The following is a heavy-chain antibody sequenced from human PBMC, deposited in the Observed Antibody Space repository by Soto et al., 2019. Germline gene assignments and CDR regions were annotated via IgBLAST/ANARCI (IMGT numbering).Heavy chain of an antibody. CDR2: ISGSGDNT. CDR1: GFTFSRYG. CDR3: VKLRLELLYLDS. V-gene: IGHV3-23*01. D-gene: IGHD1-7*01. J-gene: IGHJ4*02. Sequence: EVQLSESGGGLVQPGGSLRLSCAASGFTFSRYGMSWVRQAPGKGLEWVSAISGSGDNTYYADSVKGRFTISRDSSNNTLFLQMNSLRADDTVLYFCVKLRLELLYLDSWVLGALVIVSS.